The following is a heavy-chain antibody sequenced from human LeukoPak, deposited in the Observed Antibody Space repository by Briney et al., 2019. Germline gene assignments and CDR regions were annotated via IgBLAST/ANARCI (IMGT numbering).Heavy chain of an antibody. CDR1: GGSFSGYY. CDR3: ASMRDIVVVPAAPNWFDP. D-gene: IGHD2-2*01. V-gene: IGHV4-34*01. CDR2: INHSGST. Sequence: SETLSLTCAVYGGSFSGYYWSWIRQPPGKGLEWIGEINHSGSTNYNPSLKSRVTISVDMSKNQFSLKLSSVTAADTAVYYCASMRDIVVVPAAPNWFDPWGQGTLVTVSS. J-gene: IGHJ5*02.